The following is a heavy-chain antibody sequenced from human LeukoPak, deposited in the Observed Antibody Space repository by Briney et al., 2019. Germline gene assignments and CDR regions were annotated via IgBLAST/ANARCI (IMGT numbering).Heavy chain of an antibody. CDR3: AKAWGSRLEVVNE. D-gene: IGHD3-22*01. Sequence: GGSLRLSCAAAGFTFNNYAMNWVRQAPGKGLEWVSAISGSGGSTYYADSVKGRFTISRDNSKNTLYLQMNSLRTEDTAVYYCAKAWGSRLEVVNEWGQGTLVTVSS. CDR2: ISGSGGST. J-gene: IGHJ4*02. V-gene: IGHV3-23*01. CDR1: GFTFNNYA.